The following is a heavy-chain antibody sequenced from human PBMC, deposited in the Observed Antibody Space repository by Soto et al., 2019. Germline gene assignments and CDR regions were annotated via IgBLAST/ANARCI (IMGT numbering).Heavy chain of an antibody. Sequence: PSETLSLTCAVYGGSFSGYYWSWIRQPPGKGLEWIGEINHSGSTNYNPSLKSRVTISVDTSKNQFSLKLSSVTAADTAVYYCARGSPSSGWAFGYWGQGTLVTVSS. D-gene: IGHD6-19*01. CDR1: GGSFSGYY. J-gene: IGHJ4*02. CDR3: ARGSPSSGWAFGY. V-gene: IGHV4-34*01. CDR2: INHSGST.